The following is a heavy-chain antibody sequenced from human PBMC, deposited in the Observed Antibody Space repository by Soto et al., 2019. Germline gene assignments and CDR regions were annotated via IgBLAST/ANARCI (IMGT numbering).Heavy chain of an antibody. Sequence: GGSLRLSCSASGFSFTDYVMSWVRQAPGKGLEWVSAITGSGGDTYLADSVEGRLTITRDNSKNTLFLQMDSLRAEDTALYYCAKGSASTRPYYFDSWGQGTLVTVS. CDR1: GFSFTDYV. D-gene: IGHD6-6*01. CDR3: AKGSASTRPYYFDS. J-gene: IGHJ4*02. V-gene: IGHV3-23*01. CDR2: ITGSGGDT.